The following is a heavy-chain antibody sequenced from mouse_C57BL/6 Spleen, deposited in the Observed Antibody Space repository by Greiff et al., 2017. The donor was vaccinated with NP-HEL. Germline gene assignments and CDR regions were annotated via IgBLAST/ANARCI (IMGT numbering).Heavy chain of an antibody. V-gene: IGHV1-66*01. CDR3: ARDDYDEEAWFAY. CDR2: IYPGSGNT. D-gene: IGHD2-4*01. Sequence: VQLQESGPELVKPGASVKISCKASGYSFTSYYIHWVKQRPGQGLEWIGWIYPGSGNTKYNEKFKGKATLTADTSSSTAYMQLSSLTSEDSAVYDCARDDYDEEAWFAYWGQGTLVTVSA. J-gene: IGHJ3*01. CDR1: GYSFTSYY.